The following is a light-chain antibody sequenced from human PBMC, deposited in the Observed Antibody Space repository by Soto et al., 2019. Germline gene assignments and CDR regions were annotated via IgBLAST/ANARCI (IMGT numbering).Light chain of an antibody. CDR2: KDN. V-gene: IGLV2-23*01. Sequence: QSALTQPASVSGSPGQSITISCTGTSGDVGTYNLVSWYQQHPGRAPKLIIFKDNKRPSGVSNRLSGSKSGNTASLAISGLQADDEADYHCCSYAGRSNVVCGGGTKVTVL. CDR1: SGDVGTYNL. J-gene: IGLJ2*01. CDR3: CSYAGRSNVV.